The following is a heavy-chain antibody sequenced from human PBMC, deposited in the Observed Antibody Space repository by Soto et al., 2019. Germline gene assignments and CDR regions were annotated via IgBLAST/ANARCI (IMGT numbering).Heavy chain of an antibody. Sequence: GGYLRLSCTASGFTFTCYDMNWVRQAPGKGLAWVSSISTSGALTHYAYAVNGRSTISRDNVTKSFYLQMNRLRVEYTAVYYSARDWAGRVFGVFTVDPFDMSGQGTMVTASS. CDR1: GFTFTCYD. CDR2: ISTSGALT. D-gene: IGHD3-3*01. CDR3: ARDWAGRVFGVFTVDPFDM. J-gene: IGHJ3*02. V-gene: IGHV3-21*01.